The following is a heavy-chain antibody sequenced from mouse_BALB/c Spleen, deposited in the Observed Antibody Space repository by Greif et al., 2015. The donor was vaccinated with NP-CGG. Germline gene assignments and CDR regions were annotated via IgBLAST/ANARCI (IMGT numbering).Heavy chain of an antibody. J-gene: IGHJ4*01. CDR2: IWAGGST. V-gene: IGHV2-9*02. CDR1: GFSLTSYG. Sequence: VKLQESGPGLVAPSQSLSITCTVSGFSLTSYGVHWVRQPPGKGLEWLGVIWAGGSTNYNSALMSRLSISKDNSKSQVFLKMSSLQTDDTAMYYCARDGYDAMDYWGQGTSVTVSS. CDR3: ARDGYDAMDY.